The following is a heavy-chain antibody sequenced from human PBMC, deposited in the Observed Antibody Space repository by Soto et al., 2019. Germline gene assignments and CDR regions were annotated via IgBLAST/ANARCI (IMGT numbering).Heavy chain of an antibody. V-gene: IGHV4-34*01. J-gene: IGHJ5*02. CDR3: ARNRWFDP. CDR1: GGSFSGYY. Sequence: SETLSLTCAVYGGSFSGYYWSWIRQPPGKGLEWIGEINHSGSTNYNPSLKSRVTISVDTSKNQFSLKLSSVTAADTAVYYCARNRWFDPWGQGTLVT. CDR2: INHSGST.